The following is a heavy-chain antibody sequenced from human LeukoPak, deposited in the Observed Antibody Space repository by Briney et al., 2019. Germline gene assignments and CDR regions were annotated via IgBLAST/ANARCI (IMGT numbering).Heavy chain of an antibody. J-gene: IGHJ6*02. CDR2: INKDGSAT. CDR3: ATWAFYHSLDV. V-gene: IGHV3-43*02. CDR1: GFTSDAYA. D-gene: IGHD1-26*01. Sequence: GGSLRLSCEASGFTSDAYAMHWVRQAPGKGLEWVSLINKDGSATYYADSVKGRFTISRDNSKNSLYLQMNSLRSEDTALYYCATWAFYHSLDVWGQGTTVTVSS.